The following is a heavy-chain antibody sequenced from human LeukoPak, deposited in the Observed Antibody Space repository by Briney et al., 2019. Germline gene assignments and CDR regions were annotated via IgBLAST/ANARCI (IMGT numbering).Heavy chain of an antibody. J-gene: IGHJ6*03. CDR1: GFTFSTYE. D-gene: IGHD6-13*01. V-gene: IGHV3-48*03. CDR2: ISTSGSSI. CDR3: ARVIKAAAGTDYYYYMDV. Sequence: GGSLRLSCAASGFTFSTYEINWVRQAPGKGLEWLSHISTSGSSIHYADSVKGRFTISRDNAKNSLYLQMNSLRVEDTAVYYCARVIKAAAGTDYYYYMDVWGKGTTVTVSS.